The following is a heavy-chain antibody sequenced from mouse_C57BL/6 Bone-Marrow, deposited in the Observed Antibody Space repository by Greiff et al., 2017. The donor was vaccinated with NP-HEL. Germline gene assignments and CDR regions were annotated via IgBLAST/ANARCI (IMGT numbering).Heavy chain of an antibody. CDR3: ARGWLLNWYFDV. V-gene: IGHV1-52*01. Sequence: QVQLQQPGAELVRPGSSVKLSCKASGYTFTSYWMHWVKQRPIQGLEWIGNIDPSDSETHYNQKFKDKATLTVDKSSSTAYMQLSSLTSEDSAVYDCARGWLLNWYFDVWGTGTTVTVSS. J-gene: IGHJ1*03. CDR1: GYTFTSYW. CDR2: IDPSDSET. D-gene: IGHD2-3*01.